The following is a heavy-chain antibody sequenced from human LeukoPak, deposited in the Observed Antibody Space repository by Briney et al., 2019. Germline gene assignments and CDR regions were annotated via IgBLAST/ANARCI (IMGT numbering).Heavy chain of an antibody. CDR2: IYYSGST. J-gene: IGHJ4*02. CDR1: GGSISSSSYY. V-gene: IGHV4-39*07. CDR3: ARVSYCSGGSCFLFDY. D-gene: IGHD2-15*01. Sequence: PSETLSLTCTVSGGSISSSSYYWGWIRQPPGKGLEWIESIYYSGSTYYNPSLKSRVTISVDTSKNQFSLKLSSVTAADTAVYYCARVSYCSGGSCFLFDYWGQGTLVTVSS.